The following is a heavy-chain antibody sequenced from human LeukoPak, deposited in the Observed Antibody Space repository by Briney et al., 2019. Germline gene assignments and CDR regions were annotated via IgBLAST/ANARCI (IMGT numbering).Heavy chain of an antibody. D-gene: IGHD6-13*01. V-gene: IGHV1-18*01. Sequence: EASVKVSCKASGYTFTSYGINWVRQAPGQGLEWMGWIGAYNGNTNYAQKLQGRVTMTTDTSTSTAYMELRSLRSDDTAVYYCARDYSIAASGTAVILDWFDPWGQGTLVTVSS. CDR3: ARDYSIAASGTAVILDWFDP. CDR1: GYTFTSYG. J-gene: IGHJ5*02. CDR2: IGAYNGNT.